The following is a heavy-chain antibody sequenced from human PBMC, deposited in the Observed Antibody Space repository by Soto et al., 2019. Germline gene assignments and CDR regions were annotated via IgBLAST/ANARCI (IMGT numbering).Heavy chain of an antibody. CDR3: AKDYTVAADPSSVILFDY. CDR2: ISANGGT. J-gene: IGHJ4*02. D-gene: IGHD2-15*01. CDR1: GFTFNHYA. V-gene: IGHV3-23*01. Sequence: GGYLRLSCAASGFTFNHYAMSWVRQAPGKGLEWVSIISANGGTFYADVVKGRFTNSRDNYKNTVYLQMSSLRVEDTAIYYCAKDYTVAADPSSVILFDYWGQGALVTVSS.